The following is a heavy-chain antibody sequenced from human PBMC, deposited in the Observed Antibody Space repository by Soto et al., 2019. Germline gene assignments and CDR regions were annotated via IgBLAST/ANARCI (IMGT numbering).Heavy chain of an antibody. CDR1: GGSISSYY. CDR3: ARSPTVTAITYIDY. J-gene: IGHJ4*02. D-gene: IGHD2-21*02. CDR2: IYYSEST. Sequence: SETLSLTCTVSGGSISSYYWSWIRQPPGKGLEWIGYIYYSESTNYNPSLKSRVTISVDTSKNQFSLKLSSVTAADTAVYYCARSPTVTAITYIDYWGQGTLVTVSS. V-gene: IGHV4-59*01.